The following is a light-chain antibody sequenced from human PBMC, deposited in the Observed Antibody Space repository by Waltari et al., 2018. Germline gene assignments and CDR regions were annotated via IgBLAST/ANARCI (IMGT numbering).Light chain of an antibody. J-gene: IGLJ2*01. CDR1: SSDGDAYNH. CDR2: DVN. CDR3: SSFTSRRTLV. Sequence: QSALTQPDSVSGSPGQSITISCTGTSSDGDAYNHVPWYQPHPGKVPKVMIYDVNKRPSGVSNRFSGSKSGNTASLTISGLQSEDEADYYCSSFTSRRTLVFGGGTKLTVL. V-gene: IGLV2-14*01.